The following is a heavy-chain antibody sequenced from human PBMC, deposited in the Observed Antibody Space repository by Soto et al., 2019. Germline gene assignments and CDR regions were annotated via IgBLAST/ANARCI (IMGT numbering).Heavy chain of an antibody. D-gene: IGHD2-15*01. Sequence: QVQLVQSGAEVKKPGASVKVSCKASGYSFTTYGIAWVRQAPGQGLEWMGWISTYNGDTDYAQNLQGRVIMTTDTSTTTAYMEVRSLRSDDTAVYYCAREGSRPYYYYGMDVWGQGTTVSVSS. V-gene: IGHV1-18*01. CDR2: ISTYNGDT. J-gene: IGHJ6*02. CDR3: AREGSRPYYYYGMDV. CDR1: GYSFTTYG.